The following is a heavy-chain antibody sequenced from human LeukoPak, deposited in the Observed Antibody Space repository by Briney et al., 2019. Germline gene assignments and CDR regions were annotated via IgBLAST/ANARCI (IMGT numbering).Heavy chain of an antibody. CDR3: ARELTEYSSYGMDV. CDR2: INPSGGST. D-gene: IGHD6-6*01. V-gene: IGHV1-46*01. J-gene: IGHJ6*02. CDR1: GYTFTSYY. Sequence: ASVKVSCKASGYTFTSYYMHWVRQAPGQGLEWMGVINPSGGSTSYAPKSQGRVTMTRATSTSTVYMELSSLRSEDTAVYYCARELTEYSSYGMDVRGQGTTVTVSS.